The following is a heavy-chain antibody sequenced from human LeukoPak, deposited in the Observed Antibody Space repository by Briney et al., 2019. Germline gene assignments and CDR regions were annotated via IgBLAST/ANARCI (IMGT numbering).Heavy chain of an antibody. J-gene: IGHJ4*02. V-gene: IGHV1-2*02. D-gene: IGHD3-10*01. CDR2: INPNSGGT. CDR1: GYTFSGYY. Sequence: GASVKVSCKASGYTFSGYYMHWVRQAPGQGLEWMGWINPNSGGTDYAQKFQGRVTMTRDTSISTAYMELSRLRSDDTAVYYCASGDRVTMLRGGNIGYFDYWGQGTLVTASS. CDR3: ASGDRVTMLRGGNIGYFDY.